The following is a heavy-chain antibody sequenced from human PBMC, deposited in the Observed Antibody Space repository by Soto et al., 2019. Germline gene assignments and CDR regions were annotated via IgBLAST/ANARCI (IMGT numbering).Heavy chain of an antibody. D-gene: IGHD2-21*01. CDR2: ISYDGSNK. Sequence: GGSLRLSXAASGFSFSISPMHWVRQAPGKGPEWVALISYDGSNKFYADSVKGRFTISRDNSKNTLYLQVDSLRPEDAAVYYCCRKHISSDGQHWEFNGPDSWGQGTLVTVSS. CDR3: CRKHISSDGQHWEFNGPDS. CDR1: GFSFSISP. V-gene: IGHV3-30*04. J-gene: IGHJ5*01.